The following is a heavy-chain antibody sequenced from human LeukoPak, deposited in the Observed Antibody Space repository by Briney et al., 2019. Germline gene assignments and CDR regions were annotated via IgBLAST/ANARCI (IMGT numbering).Heavy chain of an antibody. D-gene: IGHD1-26*01. CDR3: ARAHEVGDY. CDR2: IGTSSSYI. V-gene: IGHV3-21*01. CDR1: GFTLSSYS. J-gene: IGHJ4*02. Sequence: GGSLRLSCAASGFTLSSYSMNWVRQAPGKGLEWVSSIGTSSSYIYYADSVRGRFTISRDNAKNSLYLQMNNLRAEDTAVYYCARAHEVGDYWGQGTLVTVSS.